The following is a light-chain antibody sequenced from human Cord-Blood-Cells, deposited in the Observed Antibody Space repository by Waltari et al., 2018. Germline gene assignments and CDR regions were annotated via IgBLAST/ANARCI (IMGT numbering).Light chain of an antibody. CDR2: GVS. Sequence: QSALTQPASVSGSPGQSITISCTGTSSDVGGYHYVSWYQQHPGKAPKLMIYGVSKRPSGVSNRFSGSKSGNTASLTISGLQAEDEADYYCSSYTSSSTYVVFGGGTKLTVL. CDR1: SSDVGGYHY. CDR3: SSYTSSSTYVV. J-gene: IGLJ2*01. V-gene: IGLV2-14*01.